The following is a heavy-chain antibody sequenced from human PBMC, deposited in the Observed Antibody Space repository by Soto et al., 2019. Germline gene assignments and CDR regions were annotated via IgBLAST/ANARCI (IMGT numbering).Heavy chain of an antibody. V-gene: IGHV4-30-2*01. J-gene: IGHJ4*02. CDR2: IYHSGST. Sequence: KPSETLSLTCAVSGGSISSGGYSWSWIRQPPGKGLEWIGYIYHSGSTYYNPSLKSRVTISVDRSKNQFSLKLSSVTAADTAVYYCARDSSSGFDYWGQGTLVTVSS. D-gene: IGHD3-22*01. CDR3: ARDSSSGFDY. CDR1: GGSISSGGYS.